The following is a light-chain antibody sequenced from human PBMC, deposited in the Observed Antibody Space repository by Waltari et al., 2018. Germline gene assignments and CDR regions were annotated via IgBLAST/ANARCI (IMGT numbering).Light chain of an antibody. V-gene: IGLV1-40*01. CDR3: QSYDNRLSGSYV. J-gene: IGLJ1*01. Sequence: QSVLTQPPSVSGAPGQRVTISCTGSSSNIGAGYDVHWYQQLPGTAPTLLIYANINRPSGVPDRFSGSKSGTSASLAITGLQAEDEADYYCQSYDNRLSGSYVFGIGTKVTVL. CDR2: ANI. CDR1: SSNIGAGYD.